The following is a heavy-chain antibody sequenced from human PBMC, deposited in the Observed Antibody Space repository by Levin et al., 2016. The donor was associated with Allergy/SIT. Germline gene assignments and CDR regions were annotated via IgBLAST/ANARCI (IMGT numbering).Heavy chain of an antibody. V-gene: IGHV4-34*01. CDR1: GGSFSGYY. Sequence: LSCAVYGGSFSGYYWSWIRQPPGKGLEWIGEINHSGSTNYNPSLKSRVTISVDTSKNQFSLKLSSVTAADTAVYYCARDSLVEGAFDIWGQGTMVTVSS. J-gene: IGHJ3*02. CDR3: ARDSLVEGAFDI. D-gene: IGHD1-26*01. CDR2: INHSGST.